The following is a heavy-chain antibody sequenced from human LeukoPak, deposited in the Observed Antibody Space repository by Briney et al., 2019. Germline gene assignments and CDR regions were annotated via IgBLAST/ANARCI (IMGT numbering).Heavy chain of an antibody. CDR2: IYYSGGT. V-gene: IGHV4-39*01. CDR1: GASITGSHDY. J-gene: IGHJ4*02. D-gene: IGHD6-19*01. Sequence: SETLSLTCTVSGASITGSHDYWAWIRQPPGKGLEWIGRIYYSGGTHYNPSLESRLTISVDTSKNQFSLKLKSVTAADTAVYYCARLGDSSGGTYFDYWGQGTLVTVSS. CDR3: ARLGDSSGGTYFDY.